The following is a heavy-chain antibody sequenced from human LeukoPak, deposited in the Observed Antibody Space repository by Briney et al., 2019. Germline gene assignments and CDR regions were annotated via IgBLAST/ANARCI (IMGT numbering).Heavy chain of an antibody. Sequence: SETLSLTCTVSGGSINSADYYWTWIRQPPGRGLEWIAYIYFSGATYHNASLRSRIIISIDTSKNQFSLKLSSVTAADTAVYFCARVGATSNYYYIDVWGKGTTVTVSS. CDR2: IYFSGAT. J-gene: IGHJ6*03. CDR1: GGSINSADYY. V-gene: IGHV4-30-4*08. D-gene: IGHD1-26*01. CDR3: ARVGATSNYYYIDV.